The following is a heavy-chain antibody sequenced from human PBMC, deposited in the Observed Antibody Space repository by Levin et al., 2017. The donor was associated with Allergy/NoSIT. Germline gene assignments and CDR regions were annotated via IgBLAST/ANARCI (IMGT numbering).Heavy chain of an antibody. V-gene: IGHV1-18*01. D-gene: IGHD2-2*01. CDR2: ISTHNGNT. CDR3: GGFVVTPVNYFYMDV. Sequence: ASVKVSCKASGYTFKNYGISWGRQAPGQGLEWRGWISTHNGNTNYAQSFQGRATMTTATSTSTADMELRSLISDATAVYYCGGFVVTPVNYFYMDVWGKGTTVTVSS. CDR1: GYTFKNYG. J-gene: IGHJ6*03.